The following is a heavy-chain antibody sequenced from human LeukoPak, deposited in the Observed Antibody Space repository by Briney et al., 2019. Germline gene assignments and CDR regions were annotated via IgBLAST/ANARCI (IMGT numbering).Heavy chain of an antibody. Sequence: GGSLRLSCAASGFTVSSYYMNWVRQAPGKELEWVSVIYTGGGRYYADSVRGRFTISRDTSKNMVFLQMNSLRVEDTAVYYCARSFWSGTANYYYYMDVWGKGTTVTVSS. CDR2: IYTGGGR. J-gene: IGHJ6*03. D-gene: IGHD3-3*01. CDR1: GFTVSSYY. V-gene: IGHV3-53*01. CDR3: ARSFWSGTANYYYYMDV.